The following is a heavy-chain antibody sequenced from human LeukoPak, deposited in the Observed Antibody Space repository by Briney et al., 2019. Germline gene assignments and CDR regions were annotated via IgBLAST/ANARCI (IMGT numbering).Heavy chain of an antibody. D-gene: IGHD2-2*01. J-gene: IGHJ6*03. V-gene: IGHV3-30*02. CDR1: GFTFNSYG. CDR3: AKTVGYCSSTSCYNYYYMDV. CDR2: IRYDGSNK. Sequence: GGSLRLSCAASGFTFNSYGMHWVRQAPGKGLEWVTFIRYDGSNKFYADSVKGRFTISRDDSKNTLYLQMNSLRAEDTAVYYCAKTVGYCSSTSCYNYYYMDVWGKGTTVTISS.